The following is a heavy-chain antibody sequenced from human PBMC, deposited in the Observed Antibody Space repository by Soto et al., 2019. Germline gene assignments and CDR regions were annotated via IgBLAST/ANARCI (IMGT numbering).Heavy chain of an antibody. D-gene: IGHD6-19*01. V-gene: IGHV3-74*01. Sequence: EVQLVESGGGLVQPGGSLRLSCAASGFTFSSYWMHWVRQAPGKGLVWVSRINSDGSSTSYADSVKGRFTISRDNAKNALYLHMNSPRAEDTAVYCCAVAVAGPTSIGYWGQGTLVTVSS. CDR3: AVAVAGPTSIGY. CDR2: INSDGSST. J-gene: IGHJ4*02. CDR1: GFTFSSYW.